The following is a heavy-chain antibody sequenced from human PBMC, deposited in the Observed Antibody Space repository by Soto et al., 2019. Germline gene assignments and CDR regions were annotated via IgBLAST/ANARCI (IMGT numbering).Heavy chain of an antibody. Sequence: AAVKVSCKASGYTFTSYGISWVRQAPGQGLEWMGWISAYNGNTNYAQKLQGRVTMTTDTSTSTASMALRSLRSDDTAIYYCVRDLKYLRVTGNWFDSWGQATLVTVSS. J-gene: IGHJ5*01. CDR1: GYTFTSYG. V-gene: IGHV1-18*01. CDR3: VRDLKYLRVTGNWFDS. CDR2: ISAYNGNT. D-gene: IGHD1-1*01.